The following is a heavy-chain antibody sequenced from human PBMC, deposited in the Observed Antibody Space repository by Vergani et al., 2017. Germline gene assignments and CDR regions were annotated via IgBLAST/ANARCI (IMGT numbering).Heavy chain of an antibody. V-gene: IGHV1-2*02. CDR3: AAGYYYDSSGYYPTPGG. CDR1: GYTFTGYY. D-gene: IGHD3-22*01. CDR2: INPNSGGT. Sequence: QVQLVQSGAEVKKPGASVKVSCKASGYTFTGYYMHWVRQAPGQGLEWMGWINPNSGGTNYAQKFQGRVTMTRDTSISTAYMELSRLRSDDTAAYYCAAGYYYDSSGYYPTPGGWGQGTLVTVSS. J-gene: IGHJ4*02.